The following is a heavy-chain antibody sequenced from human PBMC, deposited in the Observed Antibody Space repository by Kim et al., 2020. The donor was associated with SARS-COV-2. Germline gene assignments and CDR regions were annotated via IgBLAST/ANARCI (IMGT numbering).Heavy chain of an antibody. Sequence: SETLSLTCTVSGGSISSYYWSWIRQPPGKGLEWIGYIYYSGSTNYNPSLKSRVTISVDTSKNQFSLKLSSVTAADTAVYYCARVGGFYYDSSGYQQAFDIWGQGTMVTVSS. CDR1: GGSISSYY. CDR2: IYYSGST. J-gene: IGHJ3*02. D-gene: IGHD3-22*01. CDR3: ARVGGFYYDSSGYQQAFDI. V-gene: IGHV4-59*01.